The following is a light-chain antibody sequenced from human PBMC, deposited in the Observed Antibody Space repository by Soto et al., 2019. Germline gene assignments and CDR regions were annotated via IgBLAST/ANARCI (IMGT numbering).Light chain of an antibody. CDR2: EVT. J-gene: IGLJ2*01. CDR3: SSFTTSTVLV. Sequence: QSALTQPASVSGSPGQSITISCTGTNSDIGVYNYVSWYQHHPGKAPILLIYEVTHRPSGISSRFSGSKSGNTASLTISGLQTDDEASYFCSSFTTSTVLVFGGGTKLTVL. V-gene: IGLV2-14*01. CDR1: NSDIGVYNY.